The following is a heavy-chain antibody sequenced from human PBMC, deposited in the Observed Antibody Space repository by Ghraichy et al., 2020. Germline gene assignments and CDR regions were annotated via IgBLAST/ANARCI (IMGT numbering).Heavy chain of an antibody. D-gene: IGHD2-15*01. Sequence: ASVKVSCKTSGYTFINYYINWVRQAPGQGLEWMGWINPNSGGTNFAQKLQGRVTMTRDTSISPAYMELGSLRSDDTAIYYCAREFTTLRYCSGGNCYPGHWGQGTLVTVSS. CDR1: GYTFINYY. V-gene: IGHV1-2*02. CDR2: INPNSGGT. CDR3: AREFTTLRYCSGGNCYPGH. J-gene: IGHJ4*02.